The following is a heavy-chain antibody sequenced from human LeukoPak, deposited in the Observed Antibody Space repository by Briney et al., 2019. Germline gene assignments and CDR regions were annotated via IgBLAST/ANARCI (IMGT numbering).Heavy chain of an antibody. D-gene: IGHD3-16*02. V-gene: IGHV4-34*01. CDR2: INHSGST. CDR3: ARVRGYYDYVWGSYRSSLFDY. Sequence: SETLSLTCAVYGGFFSGYYWSWIRQPPGKGLEWIGKINHSGSTNYNPSLKSRVTISVDTSKNQFSLKLSSVTAADTAVYYCARVRGYYDYVWGSYRSSLFDYWGQGTLVTVSS. J-gene: IGHJ4*02. CDR1: GGFFSGYY.